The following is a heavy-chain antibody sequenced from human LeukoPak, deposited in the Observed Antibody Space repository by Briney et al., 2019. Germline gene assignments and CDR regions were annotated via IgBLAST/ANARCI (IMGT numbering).Heavy chain of an antibody. CDR2: ISWNSGSI. V-gene: IGHV3-9*01. J-gene: IGHJ4*02. CDR1: GFTFDDYA. CDR3: AKETCGDYGAAFDY. D-gene: IGHD4-17*01. Sequence: GGSLRLSCAASGFTFDDYAMHWVRQDPGKGLEWVSGISWNSGSIGYADSVKGRFTISRDNAKNSLYLQMNSLRAEDTALYYCAKETCGDYGAAFDYWGQGTLVTVSS.